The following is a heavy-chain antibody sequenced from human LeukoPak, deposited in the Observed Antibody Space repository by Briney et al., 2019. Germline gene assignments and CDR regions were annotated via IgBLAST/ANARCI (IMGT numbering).Heavy chain of an antibody. CDR1: GGTFSSYA. CDR2: IIPIFGTA. CDR3: ALYYYDSSGPMH. Sequence: GASVKVSCKASGGTFSSYAISWVRQAPGQGLEWMGGIIPIFGTANYAQKFQGRVTITADESTSTAYMELSSLRSEDTAVYYCALYYYDSSGPMHWGQGTLVTVSS. J-gene: IGHJ4*02. V-gene: IGHV1-69*01. D-gene: IGHD3-22*01.